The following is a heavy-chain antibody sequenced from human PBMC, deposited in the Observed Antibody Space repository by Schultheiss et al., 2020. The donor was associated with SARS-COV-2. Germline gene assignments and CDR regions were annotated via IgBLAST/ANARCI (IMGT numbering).Heavy chain of an antibody. CDR2: ISMSGGST. J-gene: IGHJ4*02. Sequence: GGSLRLSCAASGFTFTNYAISWVRQAPGKGLEWVSAISMSGGSTYYTDSVKGRFTISRDNSKNTMYLQMNSLRAEDTAVFYCARGKNWTPYYFDYWGQGTLVTVSS. CDR1: GFTFTNYA. D-gene: IGHD1-1*01. V-gene: IGHV3-23*01. CDR3: ARGKNWTPYYFDY.